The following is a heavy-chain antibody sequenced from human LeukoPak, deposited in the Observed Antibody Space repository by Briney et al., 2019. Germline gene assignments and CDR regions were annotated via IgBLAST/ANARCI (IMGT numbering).Heavy chain of an antibody. Sequence: GGSLRLSCAASGFTFSTYWMSWVRQAPGKGLEWVAFIRYDGSNRYYADSVKGRFTISRDNSKNTLYLQMNSLRAEDTAVYYCAKEGLLLLSNYYYYMDVWGKGTTVTVSS. CDR1: GFTFSTYW. D-gene: IGHD3-10*01. J-gene: IGHJ6*03. CDR2: IRYDGSNR. CDR3: AKEGLLLLSNYYYYMDV. V-gene: IGHV3-30*02.